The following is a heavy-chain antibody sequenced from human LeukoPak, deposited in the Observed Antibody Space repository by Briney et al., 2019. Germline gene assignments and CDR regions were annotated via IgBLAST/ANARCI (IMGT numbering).Heavy chain of an antibody. J-gene: IGHJ6*02. V-gene: IGHV4-4*07. D-gene: IGHD5-18*01. CDR1: GGSISSYY. CDR2: IYTSGST. Sequence: PSETLSLTCTVSGGSISSYYWSWIQQPAEKGLEWIGRIYTSGSTNYNPSLKSRVTMSVDTSKNQFSLKLSSVTAADTAVYYCARGGYSYGYYYYGMDVWGQGTTVTVSS. CDR3: ARGGYSYGYYYYGMDV.